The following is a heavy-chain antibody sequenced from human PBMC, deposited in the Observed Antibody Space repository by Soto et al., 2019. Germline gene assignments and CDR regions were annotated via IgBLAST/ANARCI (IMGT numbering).Heavy chain of an antibody. CDR3: KRHEGGAAADRAPDY. CDR2: IYYSGST. D-gene: IGHD6-13*01. CDR1: CGSIRSSTYY. V-gene: IGHV4-39*01. J-gene: IGHJ4*02. Sequence: SETLSLTCTVSCGSIRSSTYYWGLIRQPPGKGLEWIGSIYYSGSTHYNPSLKSRVTMSVDTSTNQFSLKLNSVTAADTAVFYCKRHEGGAAADRAPDYWGQGTLVTVSS.